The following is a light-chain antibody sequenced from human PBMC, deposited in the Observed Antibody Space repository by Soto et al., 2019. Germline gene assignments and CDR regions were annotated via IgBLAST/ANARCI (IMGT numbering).Light chain of an antibody. Sequence: DIVMTQSPDSLAVSLGERATINCKSSQSVFYSSNHKNYFAWYQQKPGQPPKLLIYWASTRESGVPDRFSGSGSGTEFTLTISSLQSEDFAVYYCQQYNNWPPWTFGQGTKVDI. J-gene: IGKJ1*01. CDR3: QQYNNWPPWT. CDR1: QSVFYSSNHKNY. V-gene: IGKV4-1*01. CDR2: WAS.